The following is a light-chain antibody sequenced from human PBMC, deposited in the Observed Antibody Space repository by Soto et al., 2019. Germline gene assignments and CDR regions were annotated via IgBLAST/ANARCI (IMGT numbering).Light chain of an antibody. CDR3: QQYYNWPT. CDR1: QSVSSN. V-gene: IGKV3-15*01. CDR2: AAS. Sequence: EIVITQSPVTLYVSPGERATLSCRASQSVSSNLAWYQQKPGQAPRPLIYAASTRATGIPARFGGSGSGTEFTLTISSLQSEDFAVYYCQQYYNWPTFGQGTRLEIK. J-gene: IGKJ5*01.